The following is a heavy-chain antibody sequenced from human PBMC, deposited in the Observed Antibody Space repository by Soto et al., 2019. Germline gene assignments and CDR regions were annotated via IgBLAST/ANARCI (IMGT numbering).Heavy chain of an antibody. Sequence: ASVKVSCKASGYRFTKHGISWVRQAPGQGLEWMGWISGNDGKTKYARKFQGRVTMTTDTSTSTAYMEMNSLRHDDTAVYFCARDFYPLAYYFDYWGQGTLVNVSS. V-gene: IGHV1-18*01. CDR1: GYRFTKHG. CDR3: ARDFYPLAYYFDY. CDR2: ISGNDGKT. J-gene: IGHJ4*02.